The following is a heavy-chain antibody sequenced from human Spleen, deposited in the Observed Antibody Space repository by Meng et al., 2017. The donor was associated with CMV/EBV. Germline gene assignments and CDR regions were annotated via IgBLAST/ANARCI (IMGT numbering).Heavy chain of an antibody. CDR3: ARVSAAGNNWFDP. CDR2: INHSGST. D-gene: IGHD6-13*01. CDR1: GGSLSSRNW. J-gene: IGHJ5*02. Sequence: QVQLQESGPGLVKPSGTLSLTCAVSGGSLSSRNWWSWVRQPPGKGLEWIGEINHSGSTNYNPSLKSRVTISVDTSKNQFSLKLSSVTAADTAVYYCARVSAAGNNWFDPWGQGTLVTVSS. V-gene: IGHV4-4*02.